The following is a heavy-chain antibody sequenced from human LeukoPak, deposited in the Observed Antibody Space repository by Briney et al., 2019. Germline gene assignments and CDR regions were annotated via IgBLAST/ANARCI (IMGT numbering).Heavy chain of an antibody. CDR3: ARVHRDAFDI. CDR1: GFIFSSYA. V-gene: IGHV3-30-3*01. Sequence: PGGSLRLSCAASGFIFSSYAMHWVRQAPGKGLEWVAVISYDRNIKYYADSVKGRFTISRDNAKNTLYLQMNSLRAEDTAVYYCARVHRDAFDIWGQGTMVTVSS. CDR2: ISYDRNIK. J-gene: IGHJ3*02.